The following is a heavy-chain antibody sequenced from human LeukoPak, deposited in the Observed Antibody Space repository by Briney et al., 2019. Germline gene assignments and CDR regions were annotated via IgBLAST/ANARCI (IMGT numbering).Heavy chain of an antibody. Sequence: GGSLRLSCAASGFTFSNYAMSWVRQAPGKGLEWVSSISTSGSTTYYADSVKGRFTISRDNSKSTLYLQMNSLRAEDTAVYYCAKDEKYQLPPRHGDFWGQGTLVTVSS. V-gene: IGHV3-23*01. J-gene: IGHJ4*02. CDR3: AKDEKYQLPPRHGDF. CDR1: GFTFSNYA. D-gene: IGHD2-2*01. CDR2: ISTSGSTT.